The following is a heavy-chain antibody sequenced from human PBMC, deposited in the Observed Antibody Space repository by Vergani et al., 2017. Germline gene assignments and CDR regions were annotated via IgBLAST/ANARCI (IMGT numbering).Heavy chain of an antibody. J-gene: IGHJ6*02. D-gene: IGHD3-10*01. V-gene: IGHV1-46*01. Sequence: QVQLVQSGAEVKKPGASVKVSCQASGYTFTSYYIHWVRQAPGQGLEWMGVINPSGGSTNYAQNFQGRVTMTRDTSTSTVFMELSSLRSEDTAVYYCATWVVRGVTNPKSLNYYYYGMDVWGQGP. CDR2: INPSGGST. CDR1: GYTFTSYY. CDR3: ATWVVRGVTNPKSLNYYYYGMDV.